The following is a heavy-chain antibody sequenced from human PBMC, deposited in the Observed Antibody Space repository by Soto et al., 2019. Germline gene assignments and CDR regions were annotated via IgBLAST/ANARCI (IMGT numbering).Heavy chain of an antibody. J-gene: IGHJ4*02. CDR3: ARGWGLVFDY. Sequence: PSETLSLTCTVSGGSISSYYWSWIRQPPGKGLEWIGYIYYSGSANYNPSLKSRVTISVDTSKNQFSLKLSSVTAADTAVYYCARGWGLVFDYWGQGTLVTVSS. V-gene: IGHV4-59*01. CDR1: GGSISSYY. CDR2: IYYSGSA. D-gene: IGHD2-21*02.